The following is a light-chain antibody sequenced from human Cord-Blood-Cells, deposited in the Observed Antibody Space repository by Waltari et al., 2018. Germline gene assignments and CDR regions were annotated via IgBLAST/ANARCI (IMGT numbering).Light chain of an antibody. J-gene: IGLJ2*01. CDR2: DGS. CDR1: SSDVGGYNY. V-gene: IGLV2-11*01. CDR3: CSYTGSYVV. Sequence: QSALTPPRSVSGSPGQSVTIPCTGTSSDVGGYNYVSWYQQHPGKAPKRMLYDGSKRPSGVPDRFSGSKSGNTASLTISGLQAEDESDCYCCSYTGSYVVFGGGTKLTVL.